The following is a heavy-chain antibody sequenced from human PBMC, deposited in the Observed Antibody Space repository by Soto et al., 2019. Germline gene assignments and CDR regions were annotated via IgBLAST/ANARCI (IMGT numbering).Heavy chain of an antibody. V-gene: IGHV3-30-3*01. Sequence: PGGSLRLSCAVSGSTFSQYTLHWVRQAPGKGLEWMAVISYDELNEYYADSVKGRFTISRDSSQNTLSLQMNNLTTEDTAVYYCVQYCGRSACNAAFWGRGTLVTVSS. J-gene: IGHJ4*01. CDR3: VQYCGRSACNAAF. CDR2: ISYDELNE. D-gene: IGHD2-21*01. CDR1: GSTFSQYT.